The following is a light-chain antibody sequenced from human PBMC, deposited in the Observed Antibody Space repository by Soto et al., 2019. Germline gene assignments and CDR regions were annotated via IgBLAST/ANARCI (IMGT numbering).Light chain of an antibody. CDR1: QTLNNY. Sequence: DIQMTPSPSSVSASVGDRVIITCRASQTLNNYLTWFQQKPGKAPKVLIYAASTLQSGVPSRFSGSGSGAEFTLTISSLQPEDFATYYCQQSFSPLLTFGGGTKVDIK. CDR2: AAS. CDR3: QQSFSPLLT. V-gene: IGKV1-39*01. J-gene: IGKJ4*01.